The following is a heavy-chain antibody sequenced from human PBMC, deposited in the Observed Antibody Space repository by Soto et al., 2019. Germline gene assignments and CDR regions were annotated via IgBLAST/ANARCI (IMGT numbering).Heavy chain of an antibody. D-gene: IGHD6-6*01. Sequence: QVQLVQSAAEVKKPGASVKVSCKASGYTFNAYYIHWVRQAPGQGLEWVGRINPNSGDTTSTQKFEGRVTMTRDTAISIAYLALSGLTCDDRPIFCCALGPRPLYIFDYWGQGALVSVSS. CDR2: INPNSGDT. V-gene: IGHV1-2*02. J-gene: IGHJ4*02. CDR1: GYTFNAYY. CDR3: ALGPRPLYIFDY.